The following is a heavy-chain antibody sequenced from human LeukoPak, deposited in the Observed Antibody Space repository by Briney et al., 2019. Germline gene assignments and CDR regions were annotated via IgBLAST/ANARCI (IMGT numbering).Heavy chain of an antibody. CDR3: ARDLGSYLLDI. CDR1: EFTFSSYA. V-gene: IGHV3-21*01. CDR2: IGSSSSYI. J-gene: IGHJ3*02. D-gene: IGHD1-26*01. Sequence: GGSLRLSCAASEFTFSSYAMSWFRQAPGKGLEWVSSIGSSSSYIYYADSVKGRFTISRDNAKNSLYLQMNSLRAEDTAVYYCARDLGSYLLDIWGQGTMVTVSS.